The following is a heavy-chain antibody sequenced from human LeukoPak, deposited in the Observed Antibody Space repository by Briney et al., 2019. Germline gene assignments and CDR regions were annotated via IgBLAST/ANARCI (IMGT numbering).Heavy chain of an antibody. D-gene: IGHD3-10*01. Sequence: GGSLRLSCAASGFTFSSYAMSWVRQAPGKGLEWVSAISGSGGSTYYADSVKGRFTTSRDNSKNTLYLQMNSLRAEDTAVYYCAKDPSGYYGSGSYYSPSYFDYWGQGTLVTVSS. CDR3: AKDPSGYYGSGSYYSPSYFDY. V-gene: IGHV3-23*01. J-gene: IGHJ4*02. CDR2: ISGSGGST. CDR1: GFTFSSYA.